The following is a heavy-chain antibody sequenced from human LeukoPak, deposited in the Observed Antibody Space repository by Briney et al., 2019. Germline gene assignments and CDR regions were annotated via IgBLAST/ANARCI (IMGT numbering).Heavy chain of an antibody. Sequence: GGSLRLSCAASGFTFSSYAMSWVRQAPGKGLEWVSAISGSGGSTYYAESVRGRFTISTDNSKNTVYPQMNSLRAEDTALYYCARSVPDYTRFDYWGQGALVTVSS. CDR2: ISGSGGST. J-gene: IGHJ4*02. CDR1: GFTFSSYA. V-gene: IGHV3-23*01. D-gene: IGHD4-11*01. CDR3: ARSVPDYTRFDY.